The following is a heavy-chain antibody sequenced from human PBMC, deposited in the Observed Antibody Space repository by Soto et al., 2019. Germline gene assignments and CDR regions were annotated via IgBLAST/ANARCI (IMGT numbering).Heavy chain of an antibody. CDR1: GGSISSTNW. CDR3: ARETYGDYVGYFDP. V-gene: IGHV4-4*02. J-gene: IGHJ5*02. D-gene: IGHD4-17*01. Sequence: PSETLSLTCAVSGGSISSTNWWSWVRQSPGKGLEWIGEISHSGTANYNPSLKSRVTISVDKSQNQFSLKVRSVTAADTAVYYCARETYGDYVGYFDPWGQGIQVTVSS. CDR2: ISHSGTA.